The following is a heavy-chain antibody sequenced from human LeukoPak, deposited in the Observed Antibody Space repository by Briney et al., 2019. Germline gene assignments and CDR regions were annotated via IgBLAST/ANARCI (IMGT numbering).Heavy chain of an antibody. D-gene: IGHD2-2*01. J-gene: IGHJ4*02. V-gene: IGHV3-33*01. CDR2: IWYDGSNK. Sequence: GGSLRLSCAASGLTFSSYGMHWVRQAPGKGLEWVAVIWYDGSNKYYADSVKGRFTISRDNSKNTLYLQMNSLRAEDTAVYYCAREGYCSSTSCYSGPQPFDYWGQGTLVTVSS. CDR3: AREGYCSSTSCYSGPQPFDY. CDR1: GLTFSSYG.